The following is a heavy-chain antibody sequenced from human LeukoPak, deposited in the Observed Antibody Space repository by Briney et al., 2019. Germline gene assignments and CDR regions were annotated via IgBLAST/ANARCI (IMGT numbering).Heavy chain of an antibody. D-gene: IGHD4-17*01. CDR2: LSGSSRYI. CDR3: ARDYYGDYYFDY. J-gene: IGHJ4*02. V-gene: IGHV3-21*01. CDR1: VFTFSSYS. Sequence: GGSLRLSCAASVFTFSSYSMNWVRQAPGKGLEWVSSLSGSSRYIYYADSVKGRFTIYRDNAKNSLYLQMNSLRADDTAVYYCARDYYGDYYFDYWGQGTLVTVSS.